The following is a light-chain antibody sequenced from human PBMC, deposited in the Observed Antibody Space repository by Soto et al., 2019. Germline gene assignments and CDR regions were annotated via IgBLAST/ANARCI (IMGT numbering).Light chain of an antibody. Sequence: PASVYSAPGAMVTISSYGSIPNIGGNSVSWYQQLPGTAPKLLIYDDNKRPSGIPERFSGSKSGTSATLGITRFQPGDEADYNCGSWASSLTDYVFGAGTKVTVL. CDR1: IPNIGGNS. CDR3: GSWASSLTDYV. CDR2: DDN. J-gene: IGLJ1*01. V-gene: IGLV1-51*01.